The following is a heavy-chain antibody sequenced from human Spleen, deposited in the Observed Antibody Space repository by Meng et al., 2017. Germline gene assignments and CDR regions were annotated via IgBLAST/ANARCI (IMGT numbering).Heavy chain of an antibody. D-gene: IGHD6-6*01. V-gene: IGHV4-4*02. Sequence: RLYEGGPELVQPSGTLSLTCAVSGGSISSSNWWSWLRQPPGKGLEWIGEMYHTGSPNYNPSLKSRVTFSVDKSKNEFSLKLSSVTAADTAVYYCARVGGGSSSFFWFDPWGQGTLVTVSS. CDR2: MYHTGSP. J-gene: IGHJ5*02. CDR1: GGSISSSNW. CDR3: ARVGGGSSSFFWFDP.